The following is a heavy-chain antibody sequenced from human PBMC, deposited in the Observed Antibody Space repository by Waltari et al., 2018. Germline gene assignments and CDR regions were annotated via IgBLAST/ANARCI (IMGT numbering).Heavy chain of an antibody. CDR2: INHSGST. D-gene: IGHD6-19*01. J-gene: IGHJ6*03. CDR3: ARGGRAVAGPRSYYYYYYMDV. V-gene: IGHV4-34*01. Sequence: QVQLQQWGAGLLKPSETLSLTCAVYGGSFSGYYWSWIRQPPGKGLEWIGEINHSGSTTYNPSLKSRVTRSVDTSKNQFSLKLSSVTAADTAVYYCARGGRAVAGPRSYYYYYYMDVWGKGTTVTISS. CDR1: GGSFSGYY.